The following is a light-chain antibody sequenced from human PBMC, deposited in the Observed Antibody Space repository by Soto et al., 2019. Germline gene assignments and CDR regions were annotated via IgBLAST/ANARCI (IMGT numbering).Light chain of an antibody. J-gene: IGKJ3*01. CDR2: GTS. CDR3: QQFGSSPGFT. CDR1: QNINSRY. Sequence: EIVLTQSPGTLSLSPAERATLSCRASQNINSRYLAWYQQKPGQAPRLLIYGTSSRATGIPDRFSGSGSGTDFTLTISRLEPEDFAVYYCQQFGSSPGFTFGPGTKVDIK. V-gene: IGKV3-20*01.